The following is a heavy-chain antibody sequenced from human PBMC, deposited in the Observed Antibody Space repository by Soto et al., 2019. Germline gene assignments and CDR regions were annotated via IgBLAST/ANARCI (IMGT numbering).Heavy chain of an antibody. CDR3: ASWSKDSYPGSRIFDF. Sequence: EVQLLESGGDLVQPGGSLRLSCVASGFTFGSRAMSWVRQAPGEGLEWVSTITDSGGDSKYADSVRGRFTVSRDNSRNTLYKQMSSLRAEDSAVYYCASWSKDSYPGSRIFDFWGRGTLGTVSS. CDR1: GFTFGSRA. D-gene: IGHD3-10*01. CDR2: ITDSGGDS. J-gene: IGHJ4*02. V-gene: IGHV3-23*01.